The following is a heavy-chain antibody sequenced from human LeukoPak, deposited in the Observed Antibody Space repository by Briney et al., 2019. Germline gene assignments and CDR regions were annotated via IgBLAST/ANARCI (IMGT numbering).Heavy chain of an antibody. J-gene: IGHJ4*02. CDR1: GFTFSDYY. Sequence: GGSLRLSCAASGFTFSDYYMSWIRQAPGKGLEWVSYISSSSSYTKYADSVKGRFTISRDNAENSLYLQMNSLGAEDTAEYYCARGVYSSGYWGQGTLVTVSS. D-gene: IGHD5-18*01. V-gene: IGHV3-11*05. CDR2: ISSSSSYT. CDR3: ARGVYSSGY.